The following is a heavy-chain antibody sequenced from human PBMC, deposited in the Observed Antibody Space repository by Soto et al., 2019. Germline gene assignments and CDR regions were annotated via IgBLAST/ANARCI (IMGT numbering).Heavy chain of an antibody. CDR3: AKSLGYCSSTSCYGGGYCDY. CDR2: ISWNSGSI. J-gene: IGHJ4*02. Sequence: PGGSLRLSCAASGFTFDDYAMHWVRQAPGKGLEWVSGISWNSGSIGYADSVKGRFTISRDNAKNSLYLQMNSLRAEDTALYYCAKSLGYCSSTSCYGGGYCDYWGEGTLVTVSS. V-gene: IGHV3-9*01. D-gene: IGHD2-2*01. CDR1: GFTFDDYA.